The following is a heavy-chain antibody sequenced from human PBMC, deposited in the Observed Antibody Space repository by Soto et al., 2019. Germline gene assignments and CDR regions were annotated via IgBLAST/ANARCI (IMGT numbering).Heavy chain of an antibody. V-gene: IGHV1-58*01. CDR3: AASGFEGYGGCFDY. CDR2: IVVGSGNT. D-gene: IGHD6-25*01. Sequence: SVKVSCKASGFTFTSSAVQWVRQARGQRLEWIGWIVVGSGNTNYAQKFQERVTITRDMSTSTAYMELSSLRSEDTAVYYCAASGFEGYGGCFDYWGQGTLVTVSS. CDR1: GFTFTSSA. J-gene: IGHJ4*02.